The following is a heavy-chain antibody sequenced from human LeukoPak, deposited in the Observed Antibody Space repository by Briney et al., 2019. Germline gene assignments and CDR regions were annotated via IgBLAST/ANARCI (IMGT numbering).Heavy chain of an antibody. D-gene: IGHD1-26*01. J-gene: IGHJ4*02. V-gene: IGHV1-2*02. CDR1: GYTFTGYY. CDR3: ASTKTWELPIDY. Sequence: ASVKVSCKASGYTFTGYYMHWVRQAPGQGLEWMGWINPNSGGTNYAQKFQGRVTMTRDTSISTPYMELSRLSSDDTAVYYCASTKTWELPIDYWGQGTLVTVSS. CDR2: INPNSGGT.